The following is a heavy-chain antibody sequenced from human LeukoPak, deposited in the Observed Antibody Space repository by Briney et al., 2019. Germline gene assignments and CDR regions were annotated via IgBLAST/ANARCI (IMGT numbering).Heavy chain of an antibody. V-gene: IGHV3-23*01. CDR2: ISSSGGST. CDR1: GFTFSSYA. Sequence: GGSLRLSCAASGFTFSSYAMSWVRQAPGKGLECVSAISSSGGSTYYADSVKGRFTISRDNSKNTLYLQMNSLRAEDTAVYYCAKIGGSGSYDFDYWGQGTLVTVSS. J-gene: IGHJ4*02. D-gene: IGHD3-10*01. CDR3: AKIGGSGSYDFDY.